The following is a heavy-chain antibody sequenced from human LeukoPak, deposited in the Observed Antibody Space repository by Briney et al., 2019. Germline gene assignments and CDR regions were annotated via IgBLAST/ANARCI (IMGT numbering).Heavy chain of an antibody. J-gene: IGHJ4*02. CDR3: ASDRYGSGGYYKSYYFDY. D-gene: IGHD3-10*01. V-gene: IGHV1-18*01. CDR1: GYTFTSYG. Sequence: VASVKVSCKASGYTFTSYGISWVRQAPGQGLEWMGWISAYNGNTNYAQKLQGRVTMTTDTSTSTAYMELRSLRSDDTAVYYCASDRYGSGGYYKSYYFDYWGQGTLVTVSS. CDR2: ISAYNGNT.